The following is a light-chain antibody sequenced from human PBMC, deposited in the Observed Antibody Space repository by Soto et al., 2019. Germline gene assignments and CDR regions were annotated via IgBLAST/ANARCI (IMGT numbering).Light chain of an antibody. Sequence: QSVLTQPPSASGTPGQRVTISCSGSSSNIGRNYVSWYQHLPGTAPKLLIYRNNQRPSGVPDRFSGSKSGTSASLAINGLRSEDEADYYCAAWDDSLSDVIFGGGTKLTVL. CDR2: RNN. V-gene: IGLV1-47*01. J-gene: IGLJ2*01. CDR1: SSNIGRNY. CDR3: AAWDDSLSDVI.